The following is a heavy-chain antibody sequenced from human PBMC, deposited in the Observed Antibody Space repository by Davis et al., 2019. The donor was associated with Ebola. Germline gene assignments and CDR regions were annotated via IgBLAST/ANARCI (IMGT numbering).Heavy chain of an antibody. J-gene: IGHJ6*04. CDR1: GGSISSSSYY. CDR3: ARGRPSTVTTDYYAMDV. Sequence: MPSETLSLTCTVSGGSISSSSYYWGWIRQPPGKGLEWIGSIYHSGSTYYNPSLKSRVTISVDTSKNQFSLKLSSVTAADTAVYFCARGRPSTVTTDYYAMDVWGKGTTVTVSS. CDR2: IYHSGST. V-gene: IGHV4-39*07. D-gene: IGHD4-17*01.